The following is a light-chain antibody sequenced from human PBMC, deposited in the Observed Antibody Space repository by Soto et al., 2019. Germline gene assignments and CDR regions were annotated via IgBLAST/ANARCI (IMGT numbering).Light chain of an antibody. CDR2: SNN. J-gene: IGLJ1*01. Sequence: QSVLTQPPSASGTPGQRVTISCSGSSSNIGSNTVNWYQQLPGTAPKLLIYSNNQRPSGVPDRFSGSKSGTSASLAISGLQSEDEDDYYCAAWDDSLNGPVCVLGTGTKV. V-gene: IGLV1-44*01. CDR1: SSNIGSNT. CDR3: AAWDDSLNGPVCV.